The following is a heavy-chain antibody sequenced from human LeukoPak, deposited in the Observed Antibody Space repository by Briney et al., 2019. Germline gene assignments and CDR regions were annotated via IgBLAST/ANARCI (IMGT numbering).Heavy chain of an antibody. CDR1: GFTVSDNY. Sequence: GGSLRLSCAASGFTVSDNYMTWVRQAPGKGLEWVSIIYGGSTYYADSVEGRFTISRDNSKNTVYLQMNSLRAEDTAVYYCARDFEGVHRTTNSYTYYYYMDVWGKGTTVIVSS. V-gene: IGHV3-53*01. CDR3: ARDFEGVHRTTNSYTYYYYMDV. D-gene: IGHD2/OR15-2a*01. J-gene: IGHJ6*03. CDR2: IYGGST.